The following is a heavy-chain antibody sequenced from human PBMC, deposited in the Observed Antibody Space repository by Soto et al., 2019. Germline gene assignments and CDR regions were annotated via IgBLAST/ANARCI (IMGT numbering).Heavy chain of an antibody. CDR1: GGSFSGYY. CDR3: ARGRYYGSGSYYRGYYYMDV. V-gene: IGHV4-34*01. CDR2: INHSGST. Sequence: SETLSLTCAVYGGSFSGYYWSWIRQPPGKGLEWIGEINHSGSTNYNPSLKSRVTISVDTSKNQFSLKLSSVTAADTAVYYCARGRYYGSGSYYRGYYYMDVWGKGTTVTVSS. J-gene: IGHJ6*03. D-gene: IGHD3-10*01.